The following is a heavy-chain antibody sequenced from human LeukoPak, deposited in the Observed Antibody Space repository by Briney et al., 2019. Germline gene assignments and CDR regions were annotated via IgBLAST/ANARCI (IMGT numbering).Heavy chain of an antibody. CDR3: ARGRYYYDSSGYWTIDY. Sequence: ASXXVSCKASGYTFTGXXXXXVRHAPGQXXXXXXXXXPNSGXXXXAQKFQXXXXXTXDXSISTAYMELSRLRSDDTAVYYCARGRYYYDSSGYWTIDYWGQGTLVTVSS. V-gene: IGHV1-2*02. D-gene: IGHD3-22*01. CDR1: GYTFTGXX. J-gene: IGHJ4*02. CDR2: XXPNSGXX.